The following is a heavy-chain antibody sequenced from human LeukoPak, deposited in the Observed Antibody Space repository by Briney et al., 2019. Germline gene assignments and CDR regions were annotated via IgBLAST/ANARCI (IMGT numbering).Heavy chain of an antibody. J-gene: IGHJ4*02. D-gene: IGHD3-3*01. V-gene: IGHV1-69*04. CDR3: ARARRITIFGGGYYFDY. CDR1: GGTFSSYA. CDR2: IIPILGIA. Sequence: SVKVSCKASGGTFSSYAISWVRQAPGQGLEWMGRIIPILGIANYAQKFQGRVTITADKSTSTAYMELRSLRSDDTAVYYCARARRITIFGGGYYFDYWGQGTLVTVSS.